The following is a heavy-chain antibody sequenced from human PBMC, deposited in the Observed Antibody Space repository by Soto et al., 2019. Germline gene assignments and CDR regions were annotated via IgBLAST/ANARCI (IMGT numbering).Heavy chain of an antibody. CDR3: AKSWSTDFSRFGVAY. Sequence: QVQLVESGGGVVQPGRSLRLSCATSGFTFSTYYMHWVRQAPGKGLEWVAVISYDGNNKNYADSVKGRFTISRDNSKKTLYLQMNSLRAEDTAVYYCAKSWSTDFSRFGVAYWGQGTLVTVSS. CDR2: ISYDGNNK. D-gene: IGHD3-16*01. V-gene: IGHV3-30*18. J-gene: IGHJ4*02. CDR1: GFTFSTYY.